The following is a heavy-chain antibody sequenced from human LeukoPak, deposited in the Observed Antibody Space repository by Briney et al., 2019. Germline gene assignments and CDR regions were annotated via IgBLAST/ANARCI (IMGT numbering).Heavy chain of an antibody. J-gene: IGHJ4*02. D-gene: IGHD6-25*01. CDR1: GDSISPYV. Sequence: ASVKVSCKAPGDSISPYVISWVRQAPGLGLEWMGGSVPFFGTAHYAPKFQGRVTLSRDDSTSSAYMELNSLRYDDTAVYFCSTNGGPYYFNSWGQGTQVTVSS. CDR2: SVPFFGTA. CDR3: STNGGPYYFNS. V-gene: IGHV1-69*05.